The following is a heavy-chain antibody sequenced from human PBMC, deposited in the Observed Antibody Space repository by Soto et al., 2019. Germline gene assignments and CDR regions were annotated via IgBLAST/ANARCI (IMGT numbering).Heavy chain of an antibody. J-gene: IGHJ4*02. Sequence: SGPTLVNPTQTLTLTCTFSGFSLTTSGVGVGWIRQPPGKAPEWLALIYWNDDKRYSPSLQSRLTITKDTSKNQVVLTLTNMDPVDTATYYCAHRLGSRWSFDYWGQRSLVTVSS. V-gene: IGHV2-5*01. D-gene: IGHD6-13*01. CDR2: IYWNDDK. CDR1: GFSLTTSGVG. CDR3: AHRLGSRWSFDY.